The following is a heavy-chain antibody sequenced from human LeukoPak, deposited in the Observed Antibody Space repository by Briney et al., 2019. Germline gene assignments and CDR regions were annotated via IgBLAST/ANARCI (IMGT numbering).Heavy chain of an antibody. V-gene: IGHV4-34*01. CDR1: GGSFGGYY. Sequence: SETLSPTCAVYGGSFGGYYWSWIRQPPAKGLEWIGEINHSESTNYNPSLKSRVTMSVDTSKNQFSLKLSTVTAADTAVYYCARASPTTNKGAYGWFDPWGQGTLVTVSS. CDR2: INHSEST. D-gene: IGHD1-14*01. CDR3: ARASPTTNKGAYGWFDP. J-gene: IGHJ5*02.